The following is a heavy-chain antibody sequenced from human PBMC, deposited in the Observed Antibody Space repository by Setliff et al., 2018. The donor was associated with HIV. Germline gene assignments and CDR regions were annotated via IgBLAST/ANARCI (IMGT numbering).Heavy chain of an antibody. CDR1: GFNFDFHA. D-gene: IGHD1-7*01. CDR3: AKAHPGAYNWNYYNPPRWFDP. CDR2: IRGTHNGATT. Sequence: SLRLSCTTSGFNFDFHAMSWFRQAPGKGLEWVGFIRGTHNGATTDYAASVKGRFTVSRDGSKSSVYLQMDSLKTEDTAVYYCAKAHPGAYNWNYYNPPRWFDPWGQGTLVTVSS. J-gene: IGHJ5*02. V-gene: IGHV3-49*01.